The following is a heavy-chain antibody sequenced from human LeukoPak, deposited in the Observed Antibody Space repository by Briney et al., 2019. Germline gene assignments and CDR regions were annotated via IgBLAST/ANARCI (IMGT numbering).Heavy chain of an antibody. D-gene: IGHD1-1*01. J-gene: IGHJ4*02. CDR3: ARGHAGNFDY. Sequence: GGSLRLSCAASGFTFSSYAMHWVRQAPGKGLEWVAVISYDGSNKYYADSVKGRFTISRDNSKNTLYLQMNSLRAEDTAVYYCARGHAGNFDYWGQGTLVTVSS. CDR2: ISYDGSNK. V-gene: IGHV3-30-3*01. CDR1: GFTFSSYA.